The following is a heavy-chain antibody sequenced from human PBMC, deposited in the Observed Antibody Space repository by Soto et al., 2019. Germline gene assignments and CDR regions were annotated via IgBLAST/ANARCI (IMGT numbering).Heavy chain of an antibody. CDR3: ARVPGIAAAGNYYYGMYG. CDR2: IYHSGST. V-gene: IGHV4-30-2*01. Sequence: SETLSLTCAVSGGSISSGGYSWSWIRQPPGKGLEWIGYIYHSGSTYYNPSLKSRVTISVDTSKHQFSLKLSSVTAADTAVYYCARVPGIAAAGNYYYGMYGWGQGTTVTVSS. J-gene: IGHJ6*02. D-gene: IGHD6-13*01. CDR1: GGSISSGGYS.